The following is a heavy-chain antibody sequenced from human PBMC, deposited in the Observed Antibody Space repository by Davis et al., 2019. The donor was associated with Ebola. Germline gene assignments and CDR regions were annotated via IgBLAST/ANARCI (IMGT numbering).Heavy chain of an antibody. CDR2: IIPIFGTA. CDR1: GGTFSSYA. CDR3: ASSIVVVPAAMDYYYYYGMDV. V-gene: IGHV1-69*13. Sequence: SVKVSCKASGGTFSSYAISWVRQAPGQGLEWMGGIIPIFGTANYAQKFQGRVTITADESTSTAYMELSSLRSEDTAVYYCASSIVVVPAAMDYYYYYGMDVWGQGTTVTVSS. D-gene: IGHD2-2*01. J-gene: IGHJ6*02.